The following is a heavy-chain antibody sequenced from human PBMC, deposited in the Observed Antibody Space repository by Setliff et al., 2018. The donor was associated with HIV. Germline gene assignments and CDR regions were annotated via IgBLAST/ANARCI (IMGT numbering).Heavy chain of an antibody. V-gene: IGHV1-69*10. D-gene: IGHD5-12*01. CDR1: GGTFSSYA. J-gene: IGHJ2*01. CDR2: IIPILGIA. Sequence: SVKVSCKASGGTFSSYAISWVRQAPGQGLEWMGGIIPILGIANYAQKFQGRVTITADESTSTAYMELSSLRSEDTAVYYCARDLNDRWLQQYWFFDLWGRGTQVTVSS. CDR3: ARDLNDRWLQQYWFFDL.